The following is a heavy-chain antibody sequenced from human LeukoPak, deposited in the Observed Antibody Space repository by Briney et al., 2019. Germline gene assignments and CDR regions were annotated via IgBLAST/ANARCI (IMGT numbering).Heavy chain of an antibody. CDR2: IYTSGST. CDR3: ARNPDYDSSGYYNDY. V-gene: IGHV4-4*07. Sequence: SETLSLTCTVSGGSISSYYWSWIRQPAGMGLEWIGRIYTSGSTNYNPSLKSRVTMSVDTSKNQFSLKLSSVTAADTAVYYCARNPDYDSSGYYNDYWGQGTLVTVSS. CDR1: GGSISSYY. D-gene: IGHD3-22*01. J-gene: IGHJ4*02.